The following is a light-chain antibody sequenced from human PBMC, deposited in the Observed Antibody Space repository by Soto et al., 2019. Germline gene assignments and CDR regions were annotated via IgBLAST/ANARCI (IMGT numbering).Light chain of an antibody. CDR2: AAS. Sequence: DIPMTQSPSSLSASVGDRVTITCRASQTIATFLNWYQQRPGQAPRLLIYAASNLDNGVPSTFSGSGSETVFTLTISSLQPDDCANYVCQQTYRSPVTFGQGTKLEIK. CDR1: QTIATF. J-gene: IGKJ2*01. CDR3: QQTYRSPVT. V-gene: IGKV1-39*01.